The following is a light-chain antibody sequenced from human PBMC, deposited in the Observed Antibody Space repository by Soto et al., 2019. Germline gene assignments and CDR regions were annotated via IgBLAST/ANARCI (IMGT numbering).Light chain of an antibody. V-gene: IGKV3-11*01. J-gene: IGKJ4*01. CDR1: QSVSSY. Sequence: EIVLTQSPATLSLSPGERATLSCRASQSVSSYLAWYQQKPGQAPRLLIYDASNRATGIPARFSGSGSGTDFNRTISSREPDDVAVYYCQQRSDWPSTFGGGTKVQIK. CDR3: QQRSDWPST. CDR2: DAS.